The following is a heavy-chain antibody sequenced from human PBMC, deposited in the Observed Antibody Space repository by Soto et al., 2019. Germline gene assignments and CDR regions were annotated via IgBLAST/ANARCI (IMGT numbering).Heavy chain of an antibody. CDR1: GGSISSGGYY. D-gene: IGHD3-9*01. Sequence: TSETLSLTCTVSGGSISSGGYYWSWIRQHPGKGLEWIGYIYYSGSTYYNPSLKSRVTISVDTSKNQFSLKLSSVTAADTAVYYCARVRIDWLLDFDYWGQGTLVTVSS. CDR2: IYYSGST. J-gene: IGHJ4*02. CDR3: ARVRIDWLLDFDY. V-gene: IGHV4-31*03.